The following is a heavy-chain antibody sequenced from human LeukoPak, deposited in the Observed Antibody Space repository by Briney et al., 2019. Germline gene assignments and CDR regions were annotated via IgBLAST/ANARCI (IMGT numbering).Heavy chain of an antibody. CDR2: INHSGST. D-gene: IGHD2-15*01. J-gene: IGHJ4*02. CDR3: ARLGWTRQFDY. Sequence: SETLSLTCAVYGGSFSGYYWSWIRQPPGKGLEWIGEINHSGSTNYNPSLKSRVTISVDTSKNQFSLKLSSVTAADTAVYYCARLGWTRQFDYWGQGTLVTVSS. V-gene: IGHV4-34*01. CDR1: GGSFSGYY.